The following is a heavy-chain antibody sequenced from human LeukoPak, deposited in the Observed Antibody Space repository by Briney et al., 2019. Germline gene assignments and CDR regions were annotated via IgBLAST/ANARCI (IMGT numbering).Heavy chain of an antibody. D-gene: IGHD3-10*01. J-gene: IGHJ5*02. Sequence: PSETLSLTCTVSGGSISSSSYYWGWIRQPPGKGLEWIGSIYYSGSTYYNPSLKSRVTISVDTSKNQFSLKLSSVTAADTAVYYCARDALYYGSNWFDPWGQGTLVTVSS. V-gene: IGHV4-39*07. CDR1: GGSISSSSYY. CDR3: ARDALYYGSNWFDP. CDR2: IYYSGST.